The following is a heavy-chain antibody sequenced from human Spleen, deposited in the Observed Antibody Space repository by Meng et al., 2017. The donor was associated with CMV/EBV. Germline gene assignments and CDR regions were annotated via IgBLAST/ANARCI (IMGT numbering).Heavy chain of an antibody. Sequence: GGSLRLSCAASGFTFSTYGMSWVRQAPGMGLEWVSYIGSGTTIYYADSVKGRFTISRDNAKNSLYLQMNSVRAEDKAVDYCARAGCGLTSRYYGMGVCGQGTTVTVSS. J-gene: IGHJ6*02. CDR2: IGSGTTI. V-gene: IGHV3-48*04. CDR1: GFTFSTYG. CDR3: ARAGCGLTSRYYGMGV. D-gene: IGHD3-9*01.